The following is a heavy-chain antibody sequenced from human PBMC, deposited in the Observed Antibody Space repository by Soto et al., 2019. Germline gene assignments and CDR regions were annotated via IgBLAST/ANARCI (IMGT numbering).Heavy chain of an antibody. CDR2: TYYRSKWYN. D-gene: IGHD6-19*01. V-gene: IGHV6-1*01. Sequence: PSQTLSLTCAISGDSVSSNSAAWNWIRQSPSRGLEWLGRTYYRSKWYNDYAVSVKSRITINPDTSRNQFSLQLNSVTPEDTAVYYCASCAAGDEYSSGHYYMDVWGKGTTVTVSS. J-gene: IGHJ6*03. CDR3: ASCAAGDEYSSGHYYMDV. CDR1: GDSVSSNSAA.